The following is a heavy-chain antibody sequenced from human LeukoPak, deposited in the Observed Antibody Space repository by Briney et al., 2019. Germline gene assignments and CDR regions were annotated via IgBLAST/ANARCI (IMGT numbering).Heavy chain of an antibody. V-gene: IGHV4-39*07. Sequence: SETLSLTCTVSGGSISSSSYYWGWIRQPPGKGLEWIGSIYYSGSTYYNPSLKSRVTISVDTSKNQFSLKLSSVTAADTAVYYCARVTSEQQLAIDYWGQGTLVTVSS. CDR2: IYYSGST. J-gene: IGHJ4*02. D-gene: IGHD6-13*01. CDR3: ARVTSEQQLAIDY. CDR1: GGSISSSSYY.